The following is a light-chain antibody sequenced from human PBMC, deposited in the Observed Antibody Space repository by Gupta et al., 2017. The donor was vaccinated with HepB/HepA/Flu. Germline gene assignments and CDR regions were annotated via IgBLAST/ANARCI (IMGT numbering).Light chain of an antibody. CDR1: GNNVGSQG. V-gene: IGLV10-54*04. Sequence: QAGLTQPPAVSNDLRQTATLTCTGHGNNVGSQGAVWLQQHQGHPPKLLSYRNNTRPSGVSGRFSASRSGNTASLTITGLHPEDEADYFCSAWDSSLNAVLFGGGTKLTVL. CDR3: SAWDSSLNAVL. J-gene: IGLJ2*01. CDR2: RNN.